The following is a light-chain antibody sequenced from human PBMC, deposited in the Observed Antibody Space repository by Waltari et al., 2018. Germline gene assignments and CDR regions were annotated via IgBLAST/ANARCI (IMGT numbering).Light chain of an antibody. Sequence: AIRMTQSPSSFSASTGDRVTITCRASQGIRSYLVWYQQKPGKAPTRLIYAASTLQIGVPSRCSGSGSGTEFTLTSSCLQSEDFATYYCQQYYSYPFTFGPGTKVEIK. CDR1: QGIRSY. CDR3: QQYYSYPFT. V-gene: IGKV1-8*01. J-gene: IGKJ3*01. CDR2: AAS.